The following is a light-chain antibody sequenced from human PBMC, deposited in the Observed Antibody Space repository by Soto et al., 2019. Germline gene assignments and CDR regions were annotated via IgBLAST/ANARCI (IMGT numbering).Light chain of an antibody. J-gene: IGKJ1*01. CDR1: QDISNY. CDR2: EAS. Sequence: QMTQSPSSLSASVGDRVTITSRASQDISNYVAWYQQKPGGARKLLIYEASTLQSGVPSRFSGSGSGADFTLTISSLQPEDVAIYYCQKYNDAPRTFGQGTRVEMK. CDR3: QKYNDAPRT. V-gene: IGKV1-27*01.